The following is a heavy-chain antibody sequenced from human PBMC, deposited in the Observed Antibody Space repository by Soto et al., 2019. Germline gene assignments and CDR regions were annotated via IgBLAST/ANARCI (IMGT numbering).Heavy chain of an antibody. CDR3: ARGVTNLDT. CDR1: GYTFTTYG. CDR2: ITPYNGNT. V-gene: IGHV1-18*01. J-gene: IGHJ5*02. Sequence: ASVKVSCKASGYTFTTYGITWVRQAPGQGLEWMGWITPYNGNTKYAQKLQGRVTMTTDTSTSTAYMELRSLRSDDTAVYYCARGVTNLDTWGQGTLVTSPQ. D-gene: IGHD4-17*01.